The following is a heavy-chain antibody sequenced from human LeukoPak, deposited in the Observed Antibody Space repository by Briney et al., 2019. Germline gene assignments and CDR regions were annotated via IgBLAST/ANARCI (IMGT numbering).Heavy chain of an antibody. Sequence: GGSLRLSCAASGFTFSTYGIHWVRQAPGKGLEWVAFIRYDGSNRYYADSVKGRFTISRDNSKNTLYLQMNSLRAEDTAVYYCAKDMSGSSPDYYYYYMDVWGKGTTVTISS. V-gene: IGHV3-30*02. J-gene: IGHJ6*03. CDR2: IRYDGSNR. D-gene: IGHD3-10*01. CDR3: AKDMSGSSPDYYYYYMDV. CDR1: GFTFSTYG.